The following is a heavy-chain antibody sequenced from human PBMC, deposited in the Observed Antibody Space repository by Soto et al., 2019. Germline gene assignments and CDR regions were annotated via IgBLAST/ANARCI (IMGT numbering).Heavy chain of an antibody. CDR3: ARDVKGPFYYGMDV. CDR2: IYYSGST. Sequence: LSLTCTVSGGSISSYYWSWIRQPPGKGLEWIGYIYYSGSTNYNPSLKSRVTISVDTSKNQFSLKLSSVTAADTAVYYCARDVKGPFYYGMDVWGQGTTVTVSS. CDR1: GGSISSYY. V-gene: IGHV4-59*01. J-gene: IGHJ6*02.